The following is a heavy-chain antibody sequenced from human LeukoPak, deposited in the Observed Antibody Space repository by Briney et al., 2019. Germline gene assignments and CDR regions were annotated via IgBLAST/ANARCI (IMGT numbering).Heavy chain of an antibody. CDR3: ASGTYYDFWSGYPLDY. V-gene: IGHV1-69*05. D-gene: IGHD3-3*01. CDR1: GGTFSSYA. J-gene: IGHJ4*02. Sequence: SVKVSCKASGGTFSSYAISWVRQAPGQGLEWMGRIIPIFGTANYAQKFQGRVTTTTDESTSTAYMELSSLRSEDTAVYYCASGTYYDFWSGYPLDYWGQGPLVTVS. CDR2: IIPIFGTA.